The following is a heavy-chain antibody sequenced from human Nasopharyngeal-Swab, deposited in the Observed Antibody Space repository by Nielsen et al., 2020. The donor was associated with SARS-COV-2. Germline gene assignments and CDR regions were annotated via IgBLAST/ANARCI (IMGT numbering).Heavy chain of an antibody. Sequence: SETLSLTCTVSGDSIAYSTFYWGWIRQPPGKGLEWIGNIYYNGNTYQNPSLKSRLTISVDKSKNQFSLQLSSVTAADTAVYYCVRSSSWYYFDYWAQGTQATVSS. CDR2: IYYNGNT. CDR1: GDSIAYSTFY. CDR3: VRSSSWYYFDY. V-gene: IGHV4-39*01. D-gene: IGHD6-13*01. J-gene: IGHJ4*02.